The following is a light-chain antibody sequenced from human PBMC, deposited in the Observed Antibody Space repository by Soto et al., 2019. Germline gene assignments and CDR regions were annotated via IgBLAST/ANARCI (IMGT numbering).Light chain of an antibody. V-gene: IGLV2-14*01. J-gene: IGLJ1*01. CDR2: DVS. Sequence: QSVLTQPASVSGSPGQSITISCTGTSSDVGGYNFVSWYQQRPGKAPKLMIFDVSNRPSGVSNRFSASKSGDTASLTISGLQAEDEADYYCSSYTSSSTPYVFGTGTKVTV. CDR3: SSYTSSSTPYV. CDR1: SSDVGGYNF.